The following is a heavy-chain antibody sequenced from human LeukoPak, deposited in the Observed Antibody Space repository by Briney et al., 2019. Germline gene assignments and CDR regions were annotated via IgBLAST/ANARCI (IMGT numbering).Heavy chain of an antibody. CDR1: GGSISSSSYY. CDR3: ASLNTYYYDSSGYYYDDY. J-gene: IGHJ4*02. CDR2: IYYSGST. V-gene: IGHV4-39*01. Sequence: PSETLSLTCTVSGGSISSSSYYWGWIRQPPGKGLEWIVSIYYSGSTYYNPSLKSRVTISVDTSKNQFSLKLSSVTAADTAVYYCASLNTYYYDSSGYYYDDYWGQGTLVTVSS. D-gene: IGHD3-22*01.